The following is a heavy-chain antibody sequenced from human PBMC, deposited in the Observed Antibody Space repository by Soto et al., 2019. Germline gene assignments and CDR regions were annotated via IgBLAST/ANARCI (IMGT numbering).Heavy chain of an antibody. CDR3: GRVGAAAGGIDY. V-gene: IGHV1-2*04. Sequence: QVQLVQSGAEVKKPGASVKVSCKAFGYTLTDYYIHWVRQAPGQGLEWMGWINPKSGGTNYAQKFRGWVTMTRDTSISTAYMDLNRLNSDDTAVYYCGRVGAAAGGIDYWGQGTLVTVSS. J-gene: IGHJ4*02. D-gene: IGHD6-13*01. CDR1: GYTLTDYY. CDR2: INPKSGGT.